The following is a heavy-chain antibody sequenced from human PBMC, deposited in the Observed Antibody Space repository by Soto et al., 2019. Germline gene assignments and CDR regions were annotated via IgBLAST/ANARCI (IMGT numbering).Heavy chain of an antibody. Sequence: PSETLSLTCAVYGGSFSGYYWSWFRQSPGKRMEWIGYVHHSWGSSYNPSLQSRVAISLDTSKSQFSLKVTSVTATDTAVYYCARQGFGPLHGLVDVWGQGTTVTVSS. CDR3: ARQGFGPLHGLVDV. J-gene: IGHJ6*02. CDR1: GGSFSGYY. D-gene: IGHD3-10*01. V-gene: IGHV4-59*08. CDR2: VHHSWGS.